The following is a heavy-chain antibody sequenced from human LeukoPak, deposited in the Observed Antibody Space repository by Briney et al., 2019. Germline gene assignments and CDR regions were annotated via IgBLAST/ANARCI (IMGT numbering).Heavy chain of an antibody. CDR2: INHSGST. V-gene: IGHV4-34*01. D-gene: IGHD2-15*01. CDR3: ARGVMAAPQTFDY. J-gene: IGHJ4*02. CDR1: GGSFSGYY. Sequence: SETLSLTCAVYGGSFSGYYWSWIRQPPGKRLEWIGEINHSGSTNYTPSLKGRVTISVDTSKNQFSLKLSSVTAADTAVYYCARGVMAAPQTFDYWGQGTLVTVSS.